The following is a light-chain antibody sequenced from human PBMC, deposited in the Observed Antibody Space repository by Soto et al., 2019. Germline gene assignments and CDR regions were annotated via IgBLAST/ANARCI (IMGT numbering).Light chain of an antibody. CDR1: SSDVGDYKH. CDR3: CSGPGRYTWV. CDR2: ELT. V-gene: IGLV2-11*01. Sequence: QSALTQPRSVSGSPGQSVTISCTGPSSDVGDYKHVSWYQQKSGKAPKLMIYELTHRPPGVPDRFSGSMSGNMASLTISGLQVEDEADYYCCSGPGRYTWVFGGGTKLTVL. J-gene: IGLJ3*02.